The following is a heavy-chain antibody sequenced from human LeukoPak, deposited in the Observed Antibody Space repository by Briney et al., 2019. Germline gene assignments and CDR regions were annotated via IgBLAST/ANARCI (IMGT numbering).Heavy chain of an antibody. CDR3: ARRPSYWYFDL. CDR2: IYHSGST. CDR1: GYSISSGYY. J-gene: IGHJ2*01. Sequence: SETLSLTCAVSGYSISSGYYWGWIRQPPGEGLEWIGSIYHSGSTYYNPSLKSRVTISVDTSKNQFSLKLSSVTAADTAVYYCARRPSYWYFDLWGRGTLVTVSS. V-gene: IGHV4-38-2*01.